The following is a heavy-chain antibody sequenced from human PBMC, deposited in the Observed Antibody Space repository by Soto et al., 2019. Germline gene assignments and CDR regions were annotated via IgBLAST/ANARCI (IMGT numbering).Heavy chain of an antibody. V-gene: IGHV3-23*01. CDR1: GFTFSTYA. Sequence: GGSLRLSCAASGFTFSTYAMTWVRQAPGRGLEWVSTISHDATPFYTDSAKRRFTIFRDNVRSTLYLQMNGLRVEDAALYFCAKDLFPTSGQRFFFESWGQGSMVTVSS. CDR2: ISHDATP. D-gene: IGHD2-21*01. J-gene: IGHJ4*02. CDR3: AKDLFPTSGQRFFFES.